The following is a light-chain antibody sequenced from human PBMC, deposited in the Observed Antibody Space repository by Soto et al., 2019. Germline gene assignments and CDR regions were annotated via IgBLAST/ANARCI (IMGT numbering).Light chain of an antibody. CDR3: QNYSSVPV. CDR2: AAS. V-gene: IGKV1-27*01. J-gene: IGKJ3*01. Sequence: DIQMTQSPTSLSASVGDRVTITCRASQGIRNFVAWYQQKPGKAPKLLIYAASTLQSGVPSRFSGSGSGTDFTLTINLLQPEDVATYSCQNYSSVPVFGPGTKVEIK. CDR1: QGIRNF.